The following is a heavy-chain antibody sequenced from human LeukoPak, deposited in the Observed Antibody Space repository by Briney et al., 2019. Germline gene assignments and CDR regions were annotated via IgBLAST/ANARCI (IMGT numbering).Heavy chain of an antibody. CDR3: AKDTDGYTGY. D-gene: IGHD5-24*01. CDR2: ISSGSSTI. V-gene: IGHV3-48*01. Sequence: GSLRLSCAASGFTFSSYSMNWVRQAPGKGLEWVSYISSGSSTIYYADSVKGRFTISRDNAKNSLYLQMNSLRAEDTAVYYCAKDTDGYTGYWGQGTLVTVSS. J-gene: IGHJ4*02. CDR1: GFTFSSYS.